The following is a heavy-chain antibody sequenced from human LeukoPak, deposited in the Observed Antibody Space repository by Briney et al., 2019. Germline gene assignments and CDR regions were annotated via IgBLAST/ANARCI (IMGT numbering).Heavy chain of an antibody. CDR2: IKQDGSEK. V-gene: IGHV3-7*01. CDR1: GFTFSSYW. Sequence: PGGSLRLSYAASGFTFSSYWMSWVRQAPGKGLEWVANIKQDGSEKYYVDSVKGRFTISRDNAKNSLYLQMNSLRAEDTAVYYCARIIAVAGTYYFDYWGQGTLVTVSS. D-gene: IGHD6-19*01. J-gene: IGHJ4*02. CDR3: ARIIAVAGTYYFDY.